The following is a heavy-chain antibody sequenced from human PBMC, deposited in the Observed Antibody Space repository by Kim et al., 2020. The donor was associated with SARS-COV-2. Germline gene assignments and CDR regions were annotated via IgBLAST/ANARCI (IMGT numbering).Heavy chain of an antibody. J-gene: IGHJ5*02. D-gene: IGHD1-20*01. CDR3: ATYNWKLHWFDP. Sequence: SVKVSCKASGGTFSSYAISWVRQAPGQGLEWMGGIIPIFGTANYAQKFQGRVTITADESTSTAYMELSSLRSEDTAVYYCATYNWKLHWFDPWGQGTLVTVSS. CDR2: IIPIFGTA. V-gene: IGHV1-69*13. CDR1: GGTFSSYA.